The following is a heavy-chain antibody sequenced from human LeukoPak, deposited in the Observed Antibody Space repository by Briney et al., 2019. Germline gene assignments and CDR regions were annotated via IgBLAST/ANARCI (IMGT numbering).Heavy chain of an antibody. V-gene: IGHV4-34*01. CDR1: GGSFSGYY. Sequence: SGTLSLTCAVYGGSFSGYYWSWIRQPPGKGLEWIGEINHSGSTNYNPSLKSRVTISVDTSKNQFSLKLSSVTAADTAVYYCARYDYVWGSYRSFDYWGQGTLVTVSS. CDR2: INHSGST. J-gene: IGHJ4*02. D-gene: IGHD3-16*02. CDR3: ARYDYVWGSYRSFDY.